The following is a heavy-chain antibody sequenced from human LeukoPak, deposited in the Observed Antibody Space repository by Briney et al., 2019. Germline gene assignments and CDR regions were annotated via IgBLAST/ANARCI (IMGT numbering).Heavy chain of an antibody. J-gene: IGHJ4*02. CDR2: ISYDGSNK. CDR3: ARDAVYSSSWYEY. D-gene: IGHD6-13*01. V-gene: IGHV3-30*04. CDR1: GSTFSSYA. Sequence: PGGSLRLSCAASGSTFSSYAMHWVRQAPGKGLEWVAVISYDGSNKYYADSVKGRFTISRDNSKNTLYLQMNSLRAEDTAVYYCARDAVYSSSWYEYWGQGTLVTVSS.